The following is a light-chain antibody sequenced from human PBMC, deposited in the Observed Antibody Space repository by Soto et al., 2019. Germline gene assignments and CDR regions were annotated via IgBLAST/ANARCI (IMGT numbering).Light chain of an antibody. CDR2: AAS. Sequence: DILMTQSPSSLSASVGDRVTITCRASQGISNYLAWYQQKPGKAPKLLIYAASTLLSGVPSRFSGSGSGTDFTLTISSLQPEDVATYYCQRYNTGRPDTFGQGTKLEIK. CDR1: QGISNY. CDR3: QRYNTGRPDT. J-gene: IGKJ2*01. V-gene: IGKV1-27*01.